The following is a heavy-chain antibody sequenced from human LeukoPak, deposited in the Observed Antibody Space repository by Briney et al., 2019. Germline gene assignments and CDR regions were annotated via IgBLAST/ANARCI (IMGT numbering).Heavy chain of an antibody. D-gene: IGHD2-2*01. CDR1: GGTFSSYA. CDR2: IIPIFGTA. CDR3: ASGLIVVVPAAKQYYYYYYMDV. J-gene: IGHJ6*03. V-gene: IGHV1-69*13. Sequence: GASVKVSCKASGGTFSSYAISWVRQAPGQGLEWMGGIIPIFGTANYAQKFQGRVTITADESTSTAYMELSSLRSEDTAVYYCASGLIVVVPAAKQYYYYYYMDVWGKGTTVTISS.